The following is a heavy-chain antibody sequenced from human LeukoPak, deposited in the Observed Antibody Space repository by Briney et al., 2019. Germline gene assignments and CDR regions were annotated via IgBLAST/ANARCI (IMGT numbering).Heavy chain of an antibody. CDR3: AREPKTYYYDSSGYYALDY. CDR2: IRSSSSYI. CDR1: GFTFSSYS. J-gene: IGHJ4*02. D-gene: IGHD3-22*01. Sequence: GGSLRLSCAASGFTFSSYSMNWVRQAPGKGLEWVSSIRSSSSYIYYADSVKGRFTISRDNAKNSLYLQMNSLRAEDTAVYYCAREPKTYYYDSSGYYALDYWGQGTLVTVSS. V-gene: IGHV3-21*01.